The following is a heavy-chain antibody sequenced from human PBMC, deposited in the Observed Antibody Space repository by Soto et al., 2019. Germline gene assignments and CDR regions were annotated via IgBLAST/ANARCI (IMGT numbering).Heavy chain of an antibody. D-gene: IGHD2-2*01. CDR1: GGSISSYY. CDR3: ARVDHQTYCSSTSCYHDYYYYMDV. Sequence: SETLSLTCTVSGGSISSYYWSWIRQPPGKGLEWIGYIYYSGSTNYNPSLKSRVTISVDTSKNQFSLKLSSVTAADTAVYYCARVDHQTYCSSTSCYHDYYYYMDVWGKGTTVTVSS. V-gene: IGHV4-59*01. J-gene: IGHJ6*03. CDR2: IYYSGST.